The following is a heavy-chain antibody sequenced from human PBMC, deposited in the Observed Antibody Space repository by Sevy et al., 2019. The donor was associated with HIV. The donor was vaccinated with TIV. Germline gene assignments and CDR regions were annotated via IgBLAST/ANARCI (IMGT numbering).Heavy chain of an antibody. CDR3: AKDGGHIDIDY. CDR1: GFTFKYHG. Sequence: GESLKISCAASGFTFKYHGMHWVRQAPGKGLEWLSLISIDGSNKYYADSVKGRFTISRDKSKNTESVQMNSLRPEDTATYYCAKDGGHIDIDYWGQGILVTVSS. J-gene: IGHJ4*02. CDR2: ISIDGSNK. D-gene: IGHD2-15*01. V-gene: IGHV3-30*18.